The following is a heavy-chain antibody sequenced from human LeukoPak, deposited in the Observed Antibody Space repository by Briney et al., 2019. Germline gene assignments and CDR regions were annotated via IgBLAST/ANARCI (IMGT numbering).Heavy chain of an antibody. D-gene: IGHD6-19*01. Sequence: SETLSLTCTVSGGSISSSYWSWIRQPPGKGLEWIGRIYTSGSTNYNPSLKSRVTISVDTSKNQFSLKLSSVTAADTAVYYCAREGVIAVAGFDYWGQGTLVTVSS. CDR1: GGSISSSY. CDR3: AREGVIAVAGFDY. V-gene: IGHV4-4*08. CDR2: IYTSGST. J-gene: IGHJ4*02.